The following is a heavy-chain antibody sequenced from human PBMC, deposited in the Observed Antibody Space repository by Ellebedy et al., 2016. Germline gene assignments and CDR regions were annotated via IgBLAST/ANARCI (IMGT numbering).Heavy chain of an antibody. D-gene: IGHD3-22*01. V-gene: IGHV3-11*03. J-gene: IGHJ4*02. Sequence: GESLKISXAASGFTFSDYYMSWIRQAPGKGLEWVSYISSSSSYTNYADSVKGRFTISRDNAKNSLYLQMNSLRAEDTAVYYCVRRHHYDSSGWYYFDFWGQGTLVTVSS. CDR1: GFTFSDYY. CDR3: VRRHHYDSSGWYYFDF. CDR2: ISSSSSYT.